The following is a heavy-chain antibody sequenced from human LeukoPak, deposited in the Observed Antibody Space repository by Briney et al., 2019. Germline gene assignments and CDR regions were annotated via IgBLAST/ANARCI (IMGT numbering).Heavy chain of an antibody. J-gene: IGHJ4*02. D-gene: IGHD6-6*01. CDR2: IYTSEST. Sequence: SETLSLTCSVSGGSISSSNYYWSWIRQPAGKGLEWIGRIYTSESTNYNPSLKSRVTISVDTSKNQFSLKLSSVTAADTAVYYCARRHVEYSSSSDPYYFDYWGQGTLVTVSS. CDR3: ARRHVEYSSSSDPYYFDY. CDR1: GGSISSSNYY. V-gene: IGHV4-61*02.